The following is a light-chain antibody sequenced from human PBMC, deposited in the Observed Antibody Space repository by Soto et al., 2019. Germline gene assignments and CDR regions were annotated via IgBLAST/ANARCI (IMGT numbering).Light chain of an antibody. J-gene: IGKJ4*01. CDR2: DAS. CDR1: QNVARNY. V-gene: IGKV3-20*01. Sequence: EIVLTQSPGTLSLSPGERATLSCRASQNVARNYLAWYQQRPGQAPRLLIYDASTRATGIPDRFSGSGSGTDFTLTISRLEPEDFEVYFCQPYARSPLALGGGTKVDIK. CDR3: QPYARSPLA.